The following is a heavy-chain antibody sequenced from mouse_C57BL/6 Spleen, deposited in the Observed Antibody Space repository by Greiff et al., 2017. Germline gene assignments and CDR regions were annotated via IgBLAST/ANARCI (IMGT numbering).Heavy chain of an antibody. J-gene: IGHJ2*01. Sequence: VQLQQSGAELVKPGASVKISCKASGYAFSSYWMNWVKQRPGKGLEWIGQIYPGDGDTNYNEKFKGKATLTADKSSSTAYMQLSSLTSEDSAFYVCASHYCGSSSYYFDYWGQGTTLTVSS. CDR3: ASHYCGSSSYYFDY. D-gene: IGHD1-1*01. CDR1: GYAFSSYW. CDR2: IYPGDGDT. V-gene: IGHV1-80*01.